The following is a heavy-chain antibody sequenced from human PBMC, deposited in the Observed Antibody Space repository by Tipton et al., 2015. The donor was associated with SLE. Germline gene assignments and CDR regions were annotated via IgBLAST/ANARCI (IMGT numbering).Heavy chain of an antibody. V-gene: IGHV4-61*09. CDR2: IYTSGST. J-gene: IGHJ4*02. CDR3: ARSEDYGDYEY. D-gene: IGHD4-17*01. CDR1: GGSISSGSYY. Sequence: TLSLTCTVSGGSISSGSYYWSWIRQPAGKGLEWIGYIYTSGSTNYNPSLKSRVTISVDTSKNQFSLKLSSVTAADTAVYYCARSEDYGDYEYWGQGTLVTVSS.